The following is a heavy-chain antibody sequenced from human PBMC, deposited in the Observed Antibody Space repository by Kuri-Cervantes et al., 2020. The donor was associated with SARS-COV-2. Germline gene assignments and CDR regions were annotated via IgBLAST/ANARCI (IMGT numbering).Heavy chain of an antibody. V-gene: IGHV3-30*03. CDR2: ILYDGSNK. CDR1: GFTFSSYG. J-gene: IGHJ6*02. D-gene: IGHD3-3*01. CDR3: ARDWGSGYSGGRGMDV. Sequence: GESLKISCAASGFTFSSYGMHWVRQAPGKGLEWVAVILYDGSNKYYADSVKGRFTISRDNSKNTLYLQMNSLRAEDTAVYYCARDWGSGYSGGRGMDVWGQGTTVTVSS.